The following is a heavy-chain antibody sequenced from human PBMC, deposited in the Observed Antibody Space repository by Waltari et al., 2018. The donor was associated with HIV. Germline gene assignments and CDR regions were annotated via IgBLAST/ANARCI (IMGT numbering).Heavy chain of an antibody. J-gene: IGHJ4*02. V-gene: IGHV3-33*01. CDR3: ARQGNTGTYFGGHR. D-gene: IGHD3-10*01. CDR2: LWPDGNTR. Sequence: QVHLVESGGTVVQPGKSLRLSCVTDGFTLTDYAMSWFRRTPGAGRQWGAILWPDGNTRFYAPFVGGRFSISRDNTKKTVFLQMRALRADDTGVYFCARQGNTGTYFGGHRWGRGT. CDR1: GFTLTDYA.